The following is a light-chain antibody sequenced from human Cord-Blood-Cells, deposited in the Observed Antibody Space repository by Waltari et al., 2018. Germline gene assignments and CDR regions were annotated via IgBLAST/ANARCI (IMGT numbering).Light chain of an antibody. Sequence: AIRITQSPSSLSASTGDRVTITCRASQGISSYLAWYQQKLGKAPKLLIYAASTLQSGVPSRFSGSGSGTDFTLTISCLQSEDFATYYCQQYYSYPRTFGQGTKLEIK. V-gene: IGKV1-8*01. J-gene: IGKJ2*01. CDR1: QGISSY. CDR3: QQYYSYPRT. CDR2: AAS.